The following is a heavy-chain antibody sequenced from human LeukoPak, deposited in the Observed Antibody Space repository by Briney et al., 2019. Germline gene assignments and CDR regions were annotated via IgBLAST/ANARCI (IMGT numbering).Heavy chain of an antibody. CDR2: INHSGST. V-gene: IGHV4-34*01. Sequence: PSETLSLTCAVYGGSFSGYYWSWIRQPPGKGLEWIGEINHSGSTNYNPSLKSRVTISVDTSKNQFSLKLSSVTAADTAVYYCARRPSRYFDWFIGRRGDGNYFDYWGQGTLVTVSS. D-gene: IGHD3-9*01. CDR1: GGSFSGYY. CDR3: ARRPSRYFDWFIGRRGDGNYFDY. J-gene: IGHJ4*02.